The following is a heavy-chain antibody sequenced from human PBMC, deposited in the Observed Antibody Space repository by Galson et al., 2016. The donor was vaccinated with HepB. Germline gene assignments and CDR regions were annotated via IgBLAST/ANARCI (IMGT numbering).Heavy chain of an antibody. CDR3: VKTADYGDLYYFDS. Sequence: SETLSLTCTVPGAFVSSSSYYWGWIRQPPGKGLEWIGSIHYTGTTFYNASLKSRVVMSVDTSMNQFSLRLSSVTAADTSVYYCVKTADYGDLYYFDSWGQGRQVTVS. CDR2: IHYTGTT. CDR1: GAFVSSSSYY. D-gene: IGHD4-17*01. V-gene: IGHV4-39*01. J-gene: IGHJ4*02.